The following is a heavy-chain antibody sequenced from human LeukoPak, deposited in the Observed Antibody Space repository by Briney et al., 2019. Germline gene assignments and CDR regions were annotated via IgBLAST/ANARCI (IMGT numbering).Heavy chain of an antibody. CDR1: GFTFDDYA. J-gene: IGHJ4*02. Sequence: GGSLRLSCAASGFTFDDYAMHWVRQAPGKGLEWVSGISWNSGSIGYADSVKGRFTISRDNAKNSLYLQMNSLRAEDTAVYYCAKDMNGVVVTAPDYWGQGTLVTVSS. CDR2: ISWNSGSI. V-gene: IGHV3-9*01. CDR3: AKDMNGVVVTAPDY. D-gene: IGHD2-21*02.